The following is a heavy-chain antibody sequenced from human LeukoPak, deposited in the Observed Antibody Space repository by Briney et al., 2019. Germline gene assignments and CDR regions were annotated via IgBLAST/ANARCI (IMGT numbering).Heavy chain of an antibody. J-gene: IGHJ4*02. CDR3: AKQLGYCSDGSCYFPY. CDR1: GITFTSYG. CDR2: ISNNGGYT. Sequence: GSLRLSCEASGITFTSYGMSWVRQAPGKGLEWVSAISNNGGYTYYADSVQGRFTISRDNSKSTLCLQMNSLRAEDTAVYYCAKQLGYCSDGSCYFPYWGQGTLVTVSS. V-gene: IGHV3-23*01. D-gene: IGHD2-15*01.